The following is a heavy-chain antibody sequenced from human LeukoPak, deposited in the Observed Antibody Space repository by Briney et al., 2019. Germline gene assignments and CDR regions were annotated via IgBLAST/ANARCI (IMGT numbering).Heavy chain of an antibody. V-gene: IGHV4-59*08. Sequence: SETLSLTCTVSGDSISSSYWSWIRQPPGKGLEWIGHIYYSGSTNYNPSLKSRVTISVTKNQFSLKLSSVTAADTAVYFCARSAAGLSYGMDVWGQGTTVTVSS. D-gene: IGHD6-13*01. CDR2: IYYSGST. J-gene: IGHJ6*02. CDR3: ARSAAGLSYGMDV. CDR1: GDSISSSY.